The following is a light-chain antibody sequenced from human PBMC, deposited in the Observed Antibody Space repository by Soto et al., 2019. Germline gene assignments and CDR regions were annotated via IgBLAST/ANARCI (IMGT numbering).Light chain of an antibody. Sequence: QSVLTQPPSVSGAPGQRVTISCTGSSSNIGAGHVVHWYQQFPGRAPNLLIYGSSNRPSGVPDRFSGSKSGASASLAITGLHAMVEADYYCQSYDNTLIASVFGGGTNLTVL. CDR1: SSNIGAGHV. V-gene: IGLV1-40*01. CDR3: QSYDNTLIASV. CDR2: GSS. J-gene: IGLJ2*01.